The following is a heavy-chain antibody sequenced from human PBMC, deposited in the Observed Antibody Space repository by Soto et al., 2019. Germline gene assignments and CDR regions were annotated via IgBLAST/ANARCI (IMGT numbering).Heavy chain of an antibody. J-gene: IGHJ6*02. Sequence: PGGSLRLSCAASGFTLGSYVMSWVRQAPGKGLEWVAVIWNDGSNKYYADSVKGRFTISRDNSKNTLYLQMNSLRAEDTAVYYCVRALANECSSTSCYPYVMDVWGQGTTVIVSS. CDR1: GFTLGSYV. D-gene: IGHD2-2*01. CDR3: VRALANECSSTSCYPYVMDV. V-gene: IGHV3-33*08. CDR2: IWNDGSNK.